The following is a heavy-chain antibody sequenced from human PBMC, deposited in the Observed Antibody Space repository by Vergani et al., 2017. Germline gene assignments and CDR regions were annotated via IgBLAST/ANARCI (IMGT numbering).Heavy chain of an antibody. D-gene: IGHD2-21*01. Sequence: EVQLVESGGGLVKPGGSLRLSCVASGFSFRNAWMNWVRRTPGKGLERVGRIQSTFDRGTTDYAAAVKGRFTISRDDSKNTLFLQMNGLKTEDIGVYYCTTDPRYCGDGSCYWLRDHHYYGMDVWGQGTTVTVSS. J-gene: IGHJ6*02. CDR2: IQSTFDRGTT. CDR1: GFSFRNAW. V-gene: IGHV3-15*07. CDR3: TTDPRYCGDGSCYWLRDHHYYGMDV.